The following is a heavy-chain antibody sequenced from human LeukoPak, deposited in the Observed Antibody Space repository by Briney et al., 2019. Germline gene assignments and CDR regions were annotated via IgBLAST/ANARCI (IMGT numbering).Heavy chain of an antibody. V-gene: IGHV1-46*01. CDR1: GYTFTSYY. CDR2: INPSGGST. Sequence: ASVKVSRKASGYTFTSYYMHWVRQAPGQGLEWMGIINPSGGSTSYAQKFQGRVTMTRDTSTSTVYMELSSLRSEDTAVYYCARAHYYDSSGYDAFDIWGQGTMVTVSS. D-gene: IGHD3-22*01. CDR3: ARAHYYDSSGYDAFDI. J-gene: IGHJ3*02.